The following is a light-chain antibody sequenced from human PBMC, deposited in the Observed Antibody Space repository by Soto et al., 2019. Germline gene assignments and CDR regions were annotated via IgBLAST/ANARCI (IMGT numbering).Light chain of an antibody. J-gene: IGLJ2*01. CDR2: DVT. Sequence: QSALTQPASVSGSPGQSITISCTGTRSDVGGYNHVSWYQQHPGKAPKLMIYDVTDRPSGVSNRFSGSKSGNTASLAISGLQAEDEADYYCNSYTRTNPLGFGGGTKVTVL. CDR3: NSYTRTNPLG. CDR1: RSDVGGYNH. V-gene: IGLV2-14*03.